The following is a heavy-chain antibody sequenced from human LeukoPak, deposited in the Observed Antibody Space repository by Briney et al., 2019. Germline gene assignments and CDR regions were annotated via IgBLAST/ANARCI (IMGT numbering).Heavy chain of an antibody. Sequence: PGGSLRLSCAASGFTFSSYAIHWVRQAPGKGLEWVSVISYDGSNKYYADSVKGRFTISRDNTRNTLYLEMHSLKVDDTSVYYCARSSSAAWDLGNWGQGTMVIVSS. V-gene: IGHV3-30*14. CDR3: ARSSSAAWDLGN. CDR2: ISYDGSNK. J-gene: IGHJ4*02. CDR1: GFTFSSYA. D-gene: IGHD6-13*01.